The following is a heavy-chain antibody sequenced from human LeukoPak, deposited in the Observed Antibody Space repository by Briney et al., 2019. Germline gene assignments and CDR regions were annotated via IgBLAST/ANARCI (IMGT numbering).Heavy chain of an antibody. J-gene: IGHJ3*02. CDR2: IYTSGST. CDR1: GSISGYY. D-gene: IGHD2-2*01. CDR3: ARQKCTSTSCLTKNAFDI. Sequence: SETLSLTCTVSGSISGYYWSWIRQPPGKGLEWIGYIYTSGSTNYYPSLKSRVTISVDTSKNQFSLDLSSMTAADTAVYYCARQKCTSTSCLTKNAFDIWGQGTMVTVSS. V-gene: IGHV4-4*09.